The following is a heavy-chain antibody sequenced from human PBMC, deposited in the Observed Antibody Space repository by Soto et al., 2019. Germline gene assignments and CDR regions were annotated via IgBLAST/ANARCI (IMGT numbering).Heavy chain of an antibody. CDR2: MNPNSGNT. Sequence: ASVKVSCKASGYTFTSYDINWVRQATGQGLEWMGWMNPNSGNTGYAQKFQGRVTMTRNTSISTAYMELSSLRSEDTAVYYCARGRKVAGRRWFDPRGQRTLVTVSS. CDR3: ARGRKVAGRRWFDP. J-gene: IGHJ5*02. V-gene: IGHV1-8*01. CDR1: GYTFTSYD.